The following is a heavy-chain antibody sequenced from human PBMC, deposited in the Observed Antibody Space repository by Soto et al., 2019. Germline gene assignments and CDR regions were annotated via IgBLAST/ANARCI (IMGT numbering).Heavy chain of an antibody. J-gene: IGHJ5*02. CDR2: ISAYNGNT. Sequence: QVQLVQSGAEVKKPGASVKVSCKASGYTFTSYGISWVRQAPGQGLEWMGWISAYNGNTNYAQKLQGRVTMTTDTSTRTAKMELRSRGSDDTAVYYWARDSGPTGCGGVTCSDPWGQGTLVTVSS. CDR3: ARDSGPTGCGGVTCSDP. D-gene: IGHD3-10*01. CDR1: GYTFTSYG. V-gene: IGHV1-18*01.